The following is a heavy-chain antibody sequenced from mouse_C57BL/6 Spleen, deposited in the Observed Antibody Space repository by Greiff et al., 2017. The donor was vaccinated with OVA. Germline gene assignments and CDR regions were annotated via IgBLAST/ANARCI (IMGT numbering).Heavy chain of an antibody. CDR3: ASEDGNYAFAY. CDR2: IWGDGST. V-gene: IGHV2-6*01. Sequence: QVQLKESGPGLVAPSQSLSITCTVSGFSLTSYGVDWVSQSPGKGLEWLGVIWGDGSTNYNAALKSRLSIRKDNSKSQGFLKMNSLQTDDTSMYYCASEDGNYAFAYWGQGTLVTVSA. CDR1: GFSLTSYG. J-gene: IGHJ3*01. D-gene: IGHD2-1*01.